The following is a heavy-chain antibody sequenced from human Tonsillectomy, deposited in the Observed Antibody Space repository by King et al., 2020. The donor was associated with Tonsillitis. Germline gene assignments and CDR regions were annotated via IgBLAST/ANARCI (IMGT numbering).Heavy chain of an antibody. CDR1: GYTFTNYG. Sequence: VQLVQSGAEVKKPGASVKISCTTSGYTFTNYGFTWVRQAPGQGLEWLGWISAFDGNPKYAQKFQGRVTMTTDKSTSTAYMEMRSLRSDDTATYYCAHYFGSAGYYFAFDLWGQGTRVTVSS. V-gene: IGHV1-18*01. J-gene: IGHJ3*01. CDR2: ISAFDGNP. CDR3: AHYFGSAGYYFAFDL. D-gene: IGHD3-10*01.